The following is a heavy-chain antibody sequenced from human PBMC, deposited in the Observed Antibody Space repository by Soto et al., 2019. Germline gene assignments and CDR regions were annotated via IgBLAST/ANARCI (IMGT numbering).Heavy chain of an antibody. D-gene: IGHD2-8*02. V-gene: IGHV3-48*03. CDR2: ITSTGSTR. J-gene: IGHJ4*02. Sequence: EVQLVESGGDLVQPGGSLRLSCAASGFTFSSYEMNWVRQAPGKGLEWVSDITSTGSTRYYADSVKGRFTISRDNAKNSLYLQMNSLRAEDTAVYYCARGYCTSSACHWNFGYWGQGTLVTVSS. CDR1: GFTFSSYE. CDR3: ARGYCTSSACHWNFGY.